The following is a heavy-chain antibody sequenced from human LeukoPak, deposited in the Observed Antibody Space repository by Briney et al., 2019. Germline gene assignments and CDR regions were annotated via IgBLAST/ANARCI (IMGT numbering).Heavy chain of an antibody. CDR3: ARDQGVYSSGWYGDYFDY. CDR1: GFTFSSYA. CDR2: ISYDGSNK. Sequence: GGSLRLSCAASGFTFSSYAMHWVRQAPGKGLEWVAVISYDGSNKYYADSVKGRFTISRDSSKNTLYPQMNSLRAEDTAVYYCARDQGVYSSGWYGDYFDYWGQGTLVTVSS. J-gene: IGHJ4*02. V-gene: IGHV3-30-3*01. D-gene: IGHD6-19*01.